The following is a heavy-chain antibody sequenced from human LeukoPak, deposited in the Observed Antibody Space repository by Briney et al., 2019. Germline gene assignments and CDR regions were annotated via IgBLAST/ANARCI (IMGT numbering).Heavy chain of an antibody. D-gene: IGHD1-26*01. CDR3: ARSLGALDH. Sequence: GESLKISCNASGYTFSNYWIGWVRQVPGKGLEWMGIIYPGDSDTRYSPSFQGQATISADKSISTAYLQWSSLKASDTAMYYCARSLGALDHWGQGTLVTVSS. CDR2: IYPGDSDT. J-gene: IGHJ4*02. CDR1: GYTFSNYW. V-gene: IGHV5-51*01.